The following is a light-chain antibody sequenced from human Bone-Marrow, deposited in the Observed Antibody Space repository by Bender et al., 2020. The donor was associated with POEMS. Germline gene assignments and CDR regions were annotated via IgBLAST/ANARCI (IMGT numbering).Light chain of an antibody. CDR1: SSNIGGYP. CDR3: CSYAGSYTYV. J-gene: IGLJ1*01. Sequence: QSVLTQPPSVSGAPGQRVTISCTGSSSNIGGYPVNWYQQLPGTAPRLLIYTNNERPSGVPDRFSGSKSGNTASLTISGLQAEDEADYYCCSYAGSYTYVFGTGTKVTVL. CDR2: TNN. V-gene: IGLV1-40*01.